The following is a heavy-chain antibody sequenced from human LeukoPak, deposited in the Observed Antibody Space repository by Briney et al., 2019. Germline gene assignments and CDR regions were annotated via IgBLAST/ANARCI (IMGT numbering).Heavy chain of an antibody. Sequence: GGSLRLSCAASGFTFSSYWMSWVRQAPGKGLEWVANIKQDGSEKYYVDSVKGRFTISRDNAKNSLYLQMNSLRAEDTAVYYCARDGTSIVGSLDYWGQGTLVTVSS. CDR2: IKQDGSEK. CDR3: ARDGTSIVGSLDY. CDR1: GFTFSSYW. J-gene: IGHJ4*02. V-gene: IGHV3-7*05. D-gene: IGHD1-26*01.